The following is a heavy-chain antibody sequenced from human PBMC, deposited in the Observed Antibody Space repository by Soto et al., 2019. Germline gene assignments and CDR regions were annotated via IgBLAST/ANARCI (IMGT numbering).Heavy chain of an antibody. CDR1: GGSISGYY. J-gene: IGHJ6*02. CDR3: ARQQLLPYYYALDV. CDR2: IYFRGST. V-gene: IGHV4-59*01. Sequence: GPRTGGASETLSLTCTVSGGSISGYYWSWIRQPPGKGLEYIGYIYFRGSTNYNPSLKSRVTMSVATSRNLFSLKVNSFTAADTAVYYCARQQLLPYYYALDVWGQGTTGTVSS. D-gene: IGHD6-13*01.